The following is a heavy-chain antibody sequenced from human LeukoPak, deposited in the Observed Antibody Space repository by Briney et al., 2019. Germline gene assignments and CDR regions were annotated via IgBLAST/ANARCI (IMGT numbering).Heavy chain of an antibody. V-gene: IGHV3-21*01. Sequence: PGGSLRLSCAASGFTFSSYWMSWVRQAPGKGLEWISSITSSSSDIFYADSVRGRFTISRDNANNALHLQMNSLRAEDTAVYYCARVFWETVDTGYYSDFWGQGTLVTVSS. J-gene: IGHJ4*02. D-gene: IGHD3-22*01. CDR3: ARVFWETVDTGYYSDF. CDR2: ITSSSSDI. CDR1: GFTFSSYW.